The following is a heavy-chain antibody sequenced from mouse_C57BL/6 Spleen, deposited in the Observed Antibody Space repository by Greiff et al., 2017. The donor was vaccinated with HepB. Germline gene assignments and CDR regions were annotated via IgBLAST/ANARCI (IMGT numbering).Heavy chain of an antibody. CDR1: GFTFSSYT. CDR3: ARRGGNYGFDY. V-gene: IGHV5-9*01. Sequence: EVQRVESGGGLVKPGGSLKLSCAASGFTFSSYTMSWVRQTPEKRLEWVATISGGGGNTYYPDSVKGRFTISRDNAKNTLYLQMSSLRSEDTALYYCARRGGNYGFDYWGQGTTLTVSS. D-gene: IGHD2-1*01. J-gene: IGHJ2*01. CDR2: ISGGGGNT.